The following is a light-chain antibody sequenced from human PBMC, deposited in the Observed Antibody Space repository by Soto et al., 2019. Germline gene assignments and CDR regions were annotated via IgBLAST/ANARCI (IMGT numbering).Light chain of an antibody. J-gene: IGKJ4*01. CDR2: KTS. V-gene: IGKV1-5*03. Sequence: DIQMTQSPSSLSAVVGDRGTITCLASRGIGDRLAWFQQKPGKAPKLLIYKTSNLESGVPSRFSGSGSGTEFSLTISSLQPDDFATYYCQQYESFSLTFGGGAKVDIK. CDR3: QQYESFSLT. CDR1: RGIGDR.